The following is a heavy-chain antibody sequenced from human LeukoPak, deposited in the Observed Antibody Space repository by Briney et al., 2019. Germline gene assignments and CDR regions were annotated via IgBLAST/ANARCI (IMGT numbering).Heavy chain of an antibody. Sequence: PGGSLRLSCAASGFTFDDYAMHWVRQAPGKGLEWVSGISWNGGSIGYADSVKGRFTISRDNAKNSLYLQMNSLRAEDTALYYCAKGAYYYDSSGYPGYGFVGIDYWGQGTLVTVSS. CDR1: GFTFDDYA. CDR2: ISWNGGSI. J-gene: IGHJ4*02. V-gene: IGHV3-9*01. CDR3: AKGAYYYDSSGYPGYGFVGIDY. D-gene: IGHD3-22*01.